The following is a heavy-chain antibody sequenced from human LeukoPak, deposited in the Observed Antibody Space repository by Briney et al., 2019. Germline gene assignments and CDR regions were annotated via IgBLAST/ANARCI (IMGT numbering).Heavy chain of an antibody. V-gene: IGHV3-23*01. CDR2: IDGGGGPT. CDR1: GFTFRHYA. Sequence: GGSLRLSCAASGFTFRHYAMSWVRQARGRGLEWVSVIDGGGGPTYYADSVRDRFTISRDNSKNTLYLQMNSLRAMDVAVYFCAKTSSYNWQYFFDYWGQGTLVTVSS. J-gene: IGHJ4*02. CDR3: AKTSSYNWQYFFDY. D-gene: IGHD1-1*01.